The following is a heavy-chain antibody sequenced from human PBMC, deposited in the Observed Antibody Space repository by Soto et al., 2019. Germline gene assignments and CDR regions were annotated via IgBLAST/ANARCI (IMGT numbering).Heavy chain of an antibody. CDR3: QRPYYSNSCLPFDR. D-gene: IGHD2-2*01. Sequence: GGSLRLSCTGSGFDFGDYYMSWIRQAPGKGLEWVSYIDSGDGTTYYTDSVKGRFTISRDDAKKTVYLQMSSLRVEDTALYYCQRPYYSNSCLPFDRWGQGPPVTVYS. CDR1: GFDFGDYY. CDR2: IDSGDGTT. J-gene: IGHJ4*02. V-gene: IGHV3-11*01.